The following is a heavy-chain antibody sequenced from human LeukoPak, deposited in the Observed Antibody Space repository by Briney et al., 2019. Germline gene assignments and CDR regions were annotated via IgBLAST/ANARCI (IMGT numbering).Heavy chain of an antibody. V-gene: IGHV1-46*01. Sequence: ASVKVSCKASGYTFTSYYMHWVRQAPGQGLEWMGIINPSGGSTSYAQKFQGRVTMTRDTSTSTVYMELSRLRSDDTAVYYCARDRGGIAAAPLNWFDPWGQGTLVTVSS. CDR2: INPSGGST. CDR1: GYTFTSYY. D-gene: IGHD6-13*01. CDR3: ARDRGGIAAAPLNWFDP. J-gene: IGHJ5*02.